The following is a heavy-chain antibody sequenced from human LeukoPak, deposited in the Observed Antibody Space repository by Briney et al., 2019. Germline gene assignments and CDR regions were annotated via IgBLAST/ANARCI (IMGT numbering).Heavy chain of an antibody. V-gene: IGHV1-8*01. CDR3: ARAIRIVVGPAATTGGRAYYMDV. D-gene: IGHD2-2*01. CDR2: MNPNSGNT. CDR1: GYTFTSYD. Sequence: ASVNVSCKASGYTFTSYDINWVRQATGQGLEWMGWMNPNSGNTGYAQKFQGRVTMTRNTSISTAYMELSSLRSEDTAVYYCARAIRIVVGPAATTGGRAYYMDVWGKGTTVTVSS. J-gene: IGHJ6*03.